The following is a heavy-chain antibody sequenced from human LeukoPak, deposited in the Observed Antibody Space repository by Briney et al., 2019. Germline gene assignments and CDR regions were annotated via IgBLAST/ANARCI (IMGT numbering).Heavy chain of an antibody. CDR3: ARQSYGDYFDY. CDR1: GGSISSYY. J-gene: IGHJ4*02. V-gene: IGHV4-59*08. Sequence: SETLSLTCTVSGGSISSYYWSWIRQPPGKGLEWIGYIYYGGSTNYNPSLKSRVTISVDTSKTQFSLKLSSVTAADTAVYYCARQSYGDYFDYWGQGTLVTVSS. CDR2: IYYGGST. D-gene: IGHD4-17*01.